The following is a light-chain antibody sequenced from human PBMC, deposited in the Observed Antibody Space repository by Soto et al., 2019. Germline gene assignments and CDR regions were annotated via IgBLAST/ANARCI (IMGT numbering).Light chain of an antibody. CDR2: GAS. CDR1: QSVSSSY. CDR3: QQYGSSPRPSWT. Sequence: EIVLTQSPGTLSLSPGERVTLSCRASQSVSSSYLAWYQQKPGQAPRLLIYGASSRATGIPDRFSGSGSGTDVTVTISRLEPEDFAVYYCQQYGSSPRPSWTFGQGTKVEIK. J-gene: IGKJ1*01. V-gene: IGKV3-20*01.